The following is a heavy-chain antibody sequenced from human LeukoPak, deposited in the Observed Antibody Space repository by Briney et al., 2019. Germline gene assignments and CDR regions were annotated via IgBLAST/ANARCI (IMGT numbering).Heavy chain of an antibody. Sequence: SETLSLTCTVSGGSISSGSYYWSWIRQPAGKGLEWIGRIYTSGSTNYNPSLKSRVTISGDTSKNQFSLKLSSVTAADTAVYHCARGSYSSDRYFDYWGQGTLVTVSS. J-gene: IGHJ4*02. CDR1: GGSISSGSYY. V-gene: IGHV4-61*02. CDR3: ARGSYSSDRYFDY. CDR2: IYTSGST. D-gene: IGHD6-19*01.